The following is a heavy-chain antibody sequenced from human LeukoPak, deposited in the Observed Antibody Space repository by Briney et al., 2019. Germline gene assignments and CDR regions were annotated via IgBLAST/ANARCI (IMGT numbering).Heavy chain of an antibody. CDR1: GGSFSGYY. V-gene: IGHV4-34*01. D-gene: IGHD1-14*01. J-gene: IGHJ4*02. Sequence: SETLSLTCAVYGGSFSGYYWSWIRQPPGKGLEWIGEINHSGSTNYNPSLKSRVTISVDTSKNQFSLKLSSVTAADTAVYYCATDNRYWGQGTLVTVPS. CDR3: ATDNRY. CDR2: INHSGST.